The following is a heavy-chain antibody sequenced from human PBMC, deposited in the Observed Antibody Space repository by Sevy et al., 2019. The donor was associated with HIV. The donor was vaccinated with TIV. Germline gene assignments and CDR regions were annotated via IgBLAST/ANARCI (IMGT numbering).Heavy chain of an antibody. V-gene: IGHV3-30*04. CDR1: GFTFSSYA. D-gene: IGHD3-9*01. CDR2: VSYDGSNK. J-gene: IGHJ6*02. Sequence: GGSLRLSCAASGFTFSSYAMHWVRQAPGKGLEWVAVVSYDGSNKDYADSVKGRFTISRDNSKNTLYLQMNSLRAEDTAVYYCARDLTQYYDILTGYSRGGMDVWGQGTTVTVSS. CDR3: ARDLTQYYDILTGYSRGGMDV.